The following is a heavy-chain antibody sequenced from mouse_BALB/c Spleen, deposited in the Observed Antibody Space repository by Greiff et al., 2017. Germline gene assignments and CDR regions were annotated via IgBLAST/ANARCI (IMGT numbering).Heavy chain of an antibody. Sequence: VKLVESGAELMKPGASVKISCKATGYTFSSYWIEWVKQRPGHGLEWIGEILPGSGSTNYNEKFKGKATFTADTSSNTAYMQLSSLTSEDSAVYYCARGYYYGSSYWYFDVWGAGTTVTVSS. CDR2: ILPGSGST. V-gene: IGHV1-9*01. D-gene: IGHD1-1*01. CDR1: GYTFSSYW. CDR3: ARGYYYGSSYWYFDV. J-gene: IGHJ1*01.